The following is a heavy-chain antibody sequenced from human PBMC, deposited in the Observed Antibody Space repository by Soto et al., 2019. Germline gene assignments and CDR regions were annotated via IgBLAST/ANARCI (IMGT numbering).Heavy chain of an antibody. CDR2: VYPSDSDL. Sequence: GESPKSSWQGSGGGFTSSWIGWVRQMPGEGLEWLGNVYPSDSDLRYSPSFEGRVTISAHNSINTAYLHLLNLKASHTARYSCTKGGTSAFDSCGQGTRVTVYS. D-gene: IGHD1-7*01. CDR3: TKGGTSAFDS. J-gene: IGHJ4*02. V-gene: IGHV5-51*01. CDR1: GGGFTSSW.